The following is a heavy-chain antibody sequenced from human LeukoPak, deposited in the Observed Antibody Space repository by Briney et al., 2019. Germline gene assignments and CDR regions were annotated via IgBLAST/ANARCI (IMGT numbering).Heavy chain of an antibody. J-gene: IGHJ4*02. Sequence: PSETLSLTCTVSGGSISSGGYYWSWIRQHPGKGLEWIGYIYYSGSTYYNPSLKSRVTISVDTSKNQFSLNLSSVTAADTAVYYCARRHIVTVDYWGQGTLVTVSS. D-gene: IGHD5-12*01. CDR1: GGSISSGGYY. CDR2: IYYSGST. CDR3: ARRHIVTVDY. V-gene: IGHV4-31*03.